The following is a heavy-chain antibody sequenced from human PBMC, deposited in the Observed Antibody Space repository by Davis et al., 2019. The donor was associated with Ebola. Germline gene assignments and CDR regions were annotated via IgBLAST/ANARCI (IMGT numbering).Heavy chain of an antibody. V-gene: IGHV4-34*01. CDR3: ARGYSGWFDP. Sequence: MPSETLSLTCAVYGGSFSDYYWSWIRQPPGKGLEWIGEINHSGSTNYNPSLKSRVTISVDTSKNQFSLKLSSVTAADTAVYYCARGYSGWFDPWGQGTLVTVSS. CDR2: INHSGST. D-gene: IGHD1-26*01. J-gene: IGHJ5*02. CDR1: GGSFSDYY.